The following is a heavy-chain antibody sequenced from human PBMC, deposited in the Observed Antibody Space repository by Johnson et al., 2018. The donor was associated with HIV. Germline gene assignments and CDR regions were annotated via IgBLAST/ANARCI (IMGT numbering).Heavy chain of an antibody. CDR2: ISPNGIST. J-gene: IGHJ3*02. Sequence: VQLVESGGTLVQPEESLRLSCAASGFTFSYYALHWVRQAPGKGLQYVSGISPNGISTYYANSVIGRFTISRDNAKNTVFLQMRRLRADDMAVYYCARDSGGNYGAFDIWGQGTMVTVSS. V-gene: IGHV3-64*01. CDR1: GFTFSYYA. D-gene: IGHD4-23*01. CDR3: ARDSGGNYGAFDI.